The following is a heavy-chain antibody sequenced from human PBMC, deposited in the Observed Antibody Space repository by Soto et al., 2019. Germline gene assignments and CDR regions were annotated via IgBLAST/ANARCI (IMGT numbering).Heavy chain of an antibody. V-gene: IGHV3-9*01. CDR1: GFTFSDYA. CDR3: AKDDQVTPDRDATFEH. Sequence: GGSLRLSCAASGFTFSDYAMHWVRQAPGKGLEWVSGISGNGGRICYADSVKGRFTISRDNAKNSLYLQMNSLRREDTAVYYCAKDDQVTPDRDATFEHWGQGTLVTVSS. CDR2: ISGNGGRI. D-gene: IGHD3-10*01. J-gene: IGHJ4*02.